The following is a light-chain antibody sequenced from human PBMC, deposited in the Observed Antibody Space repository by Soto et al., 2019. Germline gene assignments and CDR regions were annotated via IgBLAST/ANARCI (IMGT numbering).Light chain of an antibody. Sequence: QSVLTQPPSVSGAPGQRVTISCTGSSSNIGAGYDIHWYQNLPGTAPKLLLYGNSNRPSGVPDRFSVSKSGTSASLAITGLVAEDASDYYCQSYDSSLSAYVFGTGTQLTVL. CDR1: SSNIGAGYD. J-gene: IGLJ1*01. V-gene: IGLV1-40*01. CDR3: QSYDSSLSAYV. CDR2: GNS.